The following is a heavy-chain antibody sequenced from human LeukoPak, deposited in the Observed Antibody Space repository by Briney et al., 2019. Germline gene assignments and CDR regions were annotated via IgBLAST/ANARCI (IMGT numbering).Heavy chain of an antibody. CDR2: IKQDGSEK. CDR1: GFTFSSYW. V-gene: IGHV3-7*01. D-gene: IGHD3-3*01. J-gene: IGHJ4*02. CDR3: ARDYDFWSGLPDY. Sequence: PGGSLRLSCAASGFTFSSYWMSWVRQAPGKGLEWVANIKQDGSEKYYMDSVKGRFTISRDNAKNSLYLQMNSLRAEDTAVYYCARDYDFWSGLPDYWGQGTLVTVSS.